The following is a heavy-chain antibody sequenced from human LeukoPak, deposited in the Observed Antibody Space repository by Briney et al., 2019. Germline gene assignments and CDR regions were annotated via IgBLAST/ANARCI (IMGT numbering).Heavy chain of an antibody. V-gene: IGHV3-64*01. CDR3: ARAKGNYYGSGSYFNY. CDR2: ISSNGGSK. CDR1: GFTFSSYA. Sequence: PGGSLRLSCAASGFTFSSYAMHWVRQAPGKGLEYVSAISSNGGSKYYANSVKGRFTISRDNSKNTLYLQMGSLRAEDMAVYYCARAKGNYYGSGSYFNYWGQGTLVTVSS. J-gene: IGHJ4*02. D-gene: IGHD3-10*01.